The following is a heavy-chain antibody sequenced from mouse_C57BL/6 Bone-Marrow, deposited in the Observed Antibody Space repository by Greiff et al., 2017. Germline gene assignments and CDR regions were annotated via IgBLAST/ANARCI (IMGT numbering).Heavy chain of an antibody. CDR3: AIEGRYGSNAMDY. D-gene: IGHD1-1*01. J-gene: IGHJ4*01. CDR1: GYTFTSYW. Sequence: QVQLQQPGAELVKPGASVKVSCKASGYTFTSYWMHWVKQRPGQGLEWIGRIHPSDSDTNYNQKFKGKATLTVDKSSSTAHMQLSSLTSEDSAVYYCAIEGRYGSNAMDYWGQGTSVTVSS. V-gene: IGHV1-74*01. CDR2: IHPSDSDT.